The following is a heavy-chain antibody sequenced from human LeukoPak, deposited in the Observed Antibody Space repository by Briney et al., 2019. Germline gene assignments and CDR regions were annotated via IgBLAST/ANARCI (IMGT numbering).Heavy chain of an antibody. CDR3: ARGGGGVVRNGLDV. D-gene: IGHD2-15*01. V-gene: IGHV3-74*01. J-gene: IGHJ6*02. CDR1: GFTFSTYW. CDR2: VSSDGTTT. Sequence: GGSLRLSCAASGFTFSTYWMHWVRQAPGKGLVWVSRVSSDGTTTNYADSVKGRFSISRDNAKNTLFLQVSSLTDEDTAVYYCARGGGGVVRNGLDVWGLGTTVTVSS.